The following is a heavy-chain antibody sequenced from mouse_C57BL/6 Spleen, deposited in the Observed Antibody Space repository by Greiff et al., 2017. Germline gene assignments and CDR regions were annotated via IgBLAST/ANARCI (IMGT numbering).Heavy chain of an antibody. Sequence: VQLQQPGAELVNPGASVKLSCKASGYTFTSYWMQWVKQRPGQGLEWIGEIDPSDSYTNYNQKFKGKATLTVDTSSSTAYMQLSSLTSEDSAVYYRASPYYYGSSSYAMDYWGQGTSVTVSS. V-gene: IGHV1-50*01. CDR1: GYTFTSYW. CDR3: ASPYYYGSSSYAMDY. CDR2: IDPSDSYT. D-gene: IGHD1-1*01. J-gene: IGHJ4*01.